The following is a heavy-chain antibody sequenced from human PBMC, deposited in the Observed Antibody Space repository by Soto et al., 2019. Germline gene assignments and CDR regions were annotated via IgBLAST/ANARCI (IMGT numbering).Heavy chain of an antibody. V-gene: IGHV1-2*04. CDR2: INPNSGGT. CDR1: GYTFTGYY. Sequence: ASVKVSCKASGYTFTGYYMHWVRQAPGQGLEWMGWINPNSGGTNYAQKFQGWVTMTRDTSISTAYMELSRLRSDDTAVYYCARDTPGYYYGSGSYYLALDLWGLGTLVTVSS. J-gene: IGHJ4*02. CDR3: ARDTPGYYYGSGSYYLALDL. D-gene: IGHD3-10*01.